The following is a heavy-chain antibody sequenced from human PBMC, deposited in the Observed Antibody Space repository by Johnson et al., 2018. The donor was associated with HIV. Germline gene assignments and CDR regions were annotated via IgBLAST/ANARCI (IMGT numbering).Heavy chain of an antibody. Sequence: QVQLVESGGGVVQPGRSLRLSCAASGFTFSSYGMHWVRQAPGKGLEWVAVISYDGSNKYYADSVKGRFTISRDNSKNTLYLQMNSLRAEVTAVYYCAKERMGLAYCGGDCWEDAFDIWGQGTMVTVSS. V-gene: IGHV3-30*18. CDR1: GFTFSSYG. J-gene: IGHJ3*02. CDR3: AKERMGLAYCGGDCWEDAFDI. CDR2: ISYDGSNK. D-gene: IGHD2-21*01.